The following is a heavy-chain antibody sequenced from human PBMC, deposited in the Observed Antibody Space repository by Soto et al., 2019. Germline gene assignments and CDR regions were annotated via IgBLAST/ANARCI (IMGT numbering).Heavy chain of an antibody. Sequence: ASVKVSCKASGYTFTSYYMHWVRQAPGQGLEWMGIINPSGGSTSYAQKFQGRVTMTRDTSTSTVYMELSSLRSEDTAVYYCARAGVRSSSWVTGYYYYYGMDVWGQGTTVTVSS. J-gene: IGHJ6*02. V-gene: IGHV1-46*01. CDR2: INPSGGST. D-gene: IGHD6-13*01. CDR1: GYTFTSYY. CDR3: ARAGVRSSSWVTGYYYYYGMDV.